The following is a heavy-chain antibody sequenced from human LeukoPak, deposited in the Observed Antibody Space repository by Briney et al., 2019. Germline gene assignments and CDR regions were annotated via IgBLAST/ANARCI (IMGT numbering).Heavy chain of an antibody. Sequence: GESLKFPCKGLGYSFTSFWIGWVRQLPGKGLEWMRIIYPGDSDTRYSPSFQGQVTISADKSISTAYRQCSSLKASDTAMCYCAVTDSGGYEFVYWGQGTLVTVSS. J-gene: IGHJ4*02. CDR1: GYSFTSFW. V-gene: IGHV5-51*01. CDR2: IYPGDSDT. CDR3: AVTDSGGYEFVY. D-gene: IGHD5-12*01.